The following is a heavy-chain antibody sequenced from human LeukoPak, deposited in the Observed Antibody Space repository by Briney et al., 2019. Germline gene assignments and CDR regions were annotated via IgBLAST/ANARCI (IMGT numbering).Heavy chain of an antibody. Sequence: PSQTLSLTCTGSDGSISSALYYWSWIRQPAGKGLEWIGRIYTSGSTNYNPSLKSRVTMSVDTSKNQFSLKLSSVTAADTAVYYCAGGSTSAYYYYMDVWGKGTTVTVSS. CDR3: AGGSTSAYYYYMDV. V-gene: IGHV4-61*02. D-gene: IGHD2-2*01. CDR2: IYTSGST. CDR1: DGSISSALYY. J-gene: IGHJ6*03.